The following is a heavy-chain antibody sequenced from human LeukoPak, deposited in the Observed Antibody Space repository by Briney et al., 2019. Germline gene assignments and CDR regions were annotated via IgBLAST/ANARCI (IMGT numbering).Heavy chain of an antibody. V-gene: IGHV4-34*01. Sequence: SETLSLTCAVYGGYFSGYYWSWIRQPPGKGLEWIGEINHSGSTNYNPSLKSRVTISVDTSKNQFSLKLSSVTAADTAVYYCARRRIAAAVDYWGQGTLVTVSS. D-gene: IGHD6-13*01. CDR2: INHSGST. J-gene: IGHJ4*02. CDR3: ARRRIAAAVDY. CDR1: GGYFSGYY.